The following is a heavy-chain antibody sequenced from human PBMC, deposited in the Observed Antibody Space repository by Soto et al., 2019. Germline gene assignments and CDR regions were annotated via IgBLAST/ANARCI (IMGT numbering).Heavy chain of an antibody. Sequence: EVQLVESGGGLVQPGGSLRLSCAASGFTFSSYEMNWVRQAPGKGLEWVSYISSSGSTIYYADSVKGRFTISRDNAKNSLYLQMNSLIAEDTAVYYCESGAAAGTFDAFDIWGQGTMVTVSS. CDR1: GFTFSSYE. D-gene: IGHD6-13*01. V-gene: IGHV3-48*03. J-gene: IGHJ3*02. CDR2: ISSSGSTI. CDR3: ESGAAAGTFDAFDI.